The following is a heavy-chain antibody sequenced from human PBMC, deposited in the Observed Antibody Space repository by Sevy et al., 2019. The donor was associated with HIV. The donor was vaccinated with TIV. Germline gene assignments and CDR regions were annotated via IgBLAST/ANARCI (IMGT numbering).Heavy chain of an antibody. CDR1: GFTFSKYS. D-gene: IGHD2-8*01. V-gene: IGHV3-23*01. J-gene: IGHJ4*02. Sequence: GGSLRLSCAASGFTFSKYSMSWVRQPPGKGLDWVSTLSFGCGEMNYADSVKGRFTISRDNSKSSVYLQMNNLRPEDSAVYYCAREGCTKPHDYWGQGTLVTVSS. CDR3: AREGCTKPHDY. CDR2: LSFGCGEM.